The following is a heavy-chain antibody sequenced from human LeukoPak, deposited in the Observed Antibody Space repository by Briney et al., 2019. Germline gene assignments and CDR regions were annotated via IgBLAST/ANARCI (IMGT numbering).Heavy chain of an antibody. CDR1: GGSISSGSYY. Sequence: PSETLSLTCTVSGGSISSGSYYWSWIRQPAGRGLEWIGRIYTSGSTNYNPSLKGRVTISVDTSKNQFSLKLSSVTAADSAVYYCARSPLVRGVIPFDYWGQGTLVTVSS. CDR2: IYTSGST. V-gene: IGHV4-61*02. CDR3: ARSPLVRGVIPFDY. J-gene: IGHJ4*02. D-gene: IGHD3-10*01.